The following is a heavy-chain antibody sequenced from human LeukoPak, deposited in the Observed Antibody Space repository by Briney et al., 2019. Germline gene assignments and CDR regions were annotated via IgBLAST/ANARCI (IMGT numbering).Heavy chain of an antibody. CDR1: GFPFSSYA. J-gene: IGHJ4*02. CDR3: ARDYGGGNADAFDI. CDR2: ISYDGSNK. Sequence: GGSLRLSFAASGFPFSSYAMHWVRQAPGKGLEWVAVISYDGSNKYYADSVKGRFTISRDNSKNTLYLQMNSLRAEDTAVYYCARDYGGGNADAFDIWGQGTLVTVSS. D-gene: IGHD4-23*01. V-gene: IGHV3-30-3*01.